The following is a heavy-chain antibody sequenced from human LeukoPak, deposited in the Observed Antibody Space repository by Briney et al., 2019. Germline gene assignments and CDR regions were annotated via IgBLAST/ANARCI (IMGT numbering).Heavy chain of an antibody. D-gene: IGHD6-13*01. CDR1: GFTFSDYY. CDR3: ARDGSRIAIAAFDI. Sequence: KPGGSLRLSCAASGFTFSDYYMGWIRKAPGKGLEWFSYISSSGSTIYYADSVKGRFTISRDNAKNSLYLQMNSLRAEDTAVYYCARDGSRIAIAAFDIWGQGTMVTVSS. V-gene: IGHV3-11*04. CDR2: ISSSGSTI. J-gene: IGHJ3*02.